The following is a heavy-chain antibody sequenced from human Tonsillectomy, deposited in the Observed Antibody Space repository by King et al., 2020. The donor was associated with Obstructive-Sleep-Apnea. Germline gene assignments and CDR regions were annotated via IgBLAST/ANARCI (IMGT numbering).Heavy chain of an antibody. CDR1: GFTFSSYY. J-gene: IGHJ2*01. Sequence: VQLVEAGGGLGKPGGSLRLSCVASGFTFSSYYMECVRRAPGKGLEWGSSIRSSSTYIYYADSVKCRFTISRDNAKNSLYLQMNSLRAEDTATYYCARVNYYDSSGSIYWYFDLWGRGTLVTVSS. CDR3: ARVNYYDSSGSIYWYFDL. V-gene: IGHV3-21*01. CDR2: IRSSSTYI. D-gene: IGHD3-22*01.